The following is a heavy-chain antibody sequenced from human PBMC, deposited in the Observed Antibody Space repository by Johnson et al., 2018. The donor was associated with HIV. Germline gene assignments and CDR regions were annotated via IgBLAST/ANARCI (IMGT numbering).Heavy chain of an antibody. Sequence: VQLVESGGGLVQPGGSLRLSCAASGFTFSSYAMSWVRQAPGKGLEWVGFIRSKAYGGTTEYAASVKGRFTISRDDSKSIAYLQMNSLKTEDTAVYSFTPYYGSGLIWGQGTMVTVSS. CDR2: IRSKAYGGTT. CDR3: TPYYGSGLI. D-gene: IGHD3-10*01. V-gene: IGHV3-49*04. J-gene: IGHJ3*02. CDR1: GFTFSSYA.